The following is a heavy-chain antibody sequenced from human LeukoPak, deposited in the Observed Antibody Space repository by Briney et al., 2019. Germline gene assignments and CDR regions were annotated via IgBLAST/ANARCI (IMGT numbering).Heavy chain of an antibody. D-gene: IGHD2-8*01. CDR3: TRQRYCTDGVCYIGSFDY. CDR2: SYYSGST. J-gene: IGHJ4*02. CDR1: GGSISSSSYY. Sequence: PSETLSLTCTVSGGSISSSSYYWGWIRQPPGKGLEWIGSSYYSGSTYYNPSLKSRVTIFVDTSKNQFSLKLSSVTAADTAVYYCTRQRYCTDGVCYIGSFDYWGQGTLVTVSS. V-gene: IGHV4-39*01.